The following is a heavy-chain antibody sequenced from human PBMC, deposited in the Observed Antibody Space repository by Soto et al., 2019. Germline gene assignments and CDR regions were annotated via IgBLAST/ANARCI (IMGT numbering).Heavy chain of an antibody. Sequence: GESLKISCKGSGYSFTSYWISWVRQMPGKGLEWMGRIDPSDSYTNYSPSFQGHVTISADKSISTAYLQWSSLRASDTAMYYCARLNSTGELSEQNWYNPCGQGTLGTVSS. J-gene: IGHJ5*02. CDR2: IDPSDSYT. CDR1: GYSFTSYW. V-gene: IGHV5-10-1*01. D-gene: IGHD3-16*02. CDR3: ARLNSTGELSEQNWYNP.